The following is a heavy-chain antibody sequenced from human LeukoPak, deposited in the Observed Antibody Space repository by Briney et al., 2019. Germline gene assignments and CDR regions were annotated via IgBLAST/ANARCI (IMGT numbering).Heavy chain of an antibody. V-gene: IGHV1-8*01. Sequence: ASVTVSFMASGYTFTSYDINWVRQAAGQGLEWMGWMNPNSGNTGYAQKFQGRVTMTRNTSISTTYMELSSLRSEDTAVYYCASLGMDVWGQGTTVTVSS. J-gene: IGHJ6*02. CDR2: MNPNSGNT. CDR1: GYTFTSYD. CDR3: ASLGMDV.